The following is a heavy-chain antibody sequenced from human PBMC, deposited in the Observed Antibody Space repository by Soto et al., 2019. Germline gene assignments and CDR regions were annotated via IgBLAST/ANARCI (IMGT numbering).Heavy chain of an antibody. V-gene: IGHV3-15*01. J-gene: IGHJ3*02. CDR1: GFTVSNAW. CDR2: IKSKTDGGTT. Sequence: PAGSLRLSCAASGFTVSNAWMSWVRQAPGKGLEWVGRIKSKTDGGTTDYAAPVKGRFTISRDDSKNTLYLQMNSLKTEDTAVYYCTTGANYDFWSGYLKRIDIWGQGTVVTV. CDR3: TTGANYDFWSGYLKRIDI. D-gene: IGHD3-3*01.